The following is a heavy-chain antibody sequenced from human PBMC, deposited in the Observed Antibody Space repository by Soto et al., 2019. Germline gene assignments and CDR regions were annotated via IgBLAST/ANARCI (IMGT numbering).Heavy chain of an antibody. V-gene: IGHV1-69*12. Sequence: QVQLVQSGAEVKKPGSSVKVSCKASGGTFSSYAISWVRQAPGQGLEWMGGIISIFGTADYAQKFQGRVTLTAAESTSSAYMELSSLRSEDTAVYYCASHSGSSPEGRYYYGMDVWGQGTTVTVSS. J-gene: IGHJ6*02. CDR1: GGTFSSYA. D-gene: IGHD1-26*01. CDR3: ASHSGSSPEGRYYYGMDV. CDR2: IISIFGTA.